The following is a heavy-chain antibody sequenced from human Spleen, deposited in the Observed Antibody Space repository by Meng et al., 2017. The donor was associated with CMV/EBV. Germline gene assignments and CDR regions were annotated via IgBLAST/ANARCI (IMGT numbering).Heavy chain of an antibody. J-gene: IGHJ4*02. CDR3: ASTRRAGMTMIRGATYFDY. Sequence: TLSSYVISWVRQAPGQGLEWMGGITTLSGTAKIAQKFQGRVTITTDESTNTAYMELNSLRSEDSAVYYCASTRRAGMTMIRGATYFDYWGQGALVTVSS. CDR2: ITTLSGTA. D-gene: IGHD3-10*01. V-gene: IGHV1-69*05. CDR1: TLSSYV.